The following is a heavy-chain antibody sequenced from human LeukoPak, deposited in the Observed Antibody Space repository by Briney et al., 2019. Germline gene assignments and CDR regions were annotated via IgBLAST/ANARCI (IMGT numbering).Heavy chain of an antibody. CDR2: IYPGDSDT. J-gene: IGHJ4*02. CDR1: GYSFTSYW. V-gene: IGHV5-51*01. Sequence: GESLKISCKGSGYSFTSYWIGWVRQMPGKGLEWMGIIYPGDSDTRYSPSFQGQVTLTVDKSISTAYLQWSSLKASDTAMYYCARQSNYYGSGSYYNEGANDYWGQGTLVTVSS. CDR3: ARQSNYYGSGSYYNEGANDY. D-gene: IGHD3-10*01.